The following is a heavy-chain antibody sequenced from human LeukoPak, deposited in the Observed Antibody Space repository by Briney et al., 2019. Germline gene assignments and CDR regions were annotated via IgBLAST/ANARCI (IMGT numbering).Heavy chain of an antibody. D-gene: IGHD2-2*01. Sequence: GGPLRLSCAASGFTFSNYGMHWVRQAPGKGLEWVAFIRYDGSNKKYADSVKGRFTISRDNSKNTLYLQMNSLGVEDTAVYYCAKGDCSFTSCYGANWGQGTLVTVSS. J-gene: IGHJ4*02. CDR1: GFTFSNYG. V-gene: IGHV3-30*02. CDR2: IRYDGSNK. CDR3: AKGDCSFTSCYGAN.